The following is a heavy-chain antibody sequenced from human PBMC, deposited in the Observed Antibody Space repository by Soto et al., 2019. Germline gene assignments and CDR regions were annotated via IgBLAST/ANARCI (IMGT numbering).Heavy chain of an antibody. D-gene: IGHD2-8*01. CDR2: MNPNSGNT. J-gene: IGHJ4*02. CDR1: GYTFTSYD. CDR3: ASSLRCPNGVCHPFDY. Sequence: QVQLVQSGAEVKKPGASVKVSCKASGYTFTSYDINWVRQATGQGLEWMGWMNPNSGNTGYAQKFQGRVTMTRNTSISPDYMELSSLRSEDTAVYYCASSLRCPNGVCHPFDYWGQGTLVTVSS. V-gene: IGHV1-8*01.